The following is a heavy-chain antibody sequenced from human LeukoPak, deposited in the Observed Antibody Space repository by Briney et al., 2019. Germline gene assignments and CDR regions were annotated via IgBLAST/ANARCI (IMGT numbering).Heavy chain of an antibody. CDR3: ARDQERLGGFDY. CDR2: ISYDGSNK. J-gene: IGHJ4*02. D-gene: IGHD6-25*01. V-gene: IGHV3-30*03. CDR1: GFTFSSYG. Sequence: GGSLRLSCAASGFTFSSYGMHWVRQAPGKGLEWVAVISYDGSNKYYADSVKGRFTISRDNSKNTLYLQMNSLRAEDTAVYYCARDQERLGGFDYWGQGTLVTVSS.